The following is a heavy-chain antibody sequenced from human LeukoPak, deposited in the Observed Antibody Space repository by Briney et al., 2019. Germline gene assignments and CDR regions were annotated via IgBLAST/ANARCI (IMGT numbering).Heavy chain of an antibody. D-gene: IGHD2-8*02. Sequence: AGGSLRLSCAASGFTFSSYSMNWVRQAPGKGLEWVSSISSSSSYIYYADSVKGRFTISRDNSKNTLSLQMNSLRAEDTAICYCARDLSEKYCIDYWGQGTLVTVSS. J-gene: IGHJ4*02. CDR3: ARDLSEKYCIDY. CDR1: GFTFSSYS. CDR2: ISSSSSYI. V-gene: IGHV3-21*01.